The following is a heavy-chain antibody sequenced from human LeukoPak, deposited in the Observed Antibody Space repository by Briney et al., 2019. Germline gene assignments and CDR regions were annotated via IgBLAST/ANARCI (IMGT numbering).Heavy chain of an antibody. V-gene: IGHV4-34*01. CDR1: GVSFCGYY. Sequence: SEKLSFTCAVYGVSFCGYYWSWIGQPPGQGLEWIGEINHSGSTNYNPSLKSRVTISVDTSKNQFSLKLSSVTAADTAVYYCAGILSSTSSVDYWGQGTLVTVSS. J-gene: IGHJ4*02. CDR3: AGILSSTSSVDY. CDR2: INHSGST. D-gene: IGHD2-2*01.